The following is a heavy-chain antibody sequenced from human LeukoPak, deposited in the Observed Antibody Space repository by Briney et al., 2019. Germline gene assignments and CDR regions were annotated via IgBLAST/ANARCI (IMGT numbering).Heavy chain of an antibody. CDR2: IRYDGSNK. D-gene: IGHD2-2*01. CDR3: AKDMSAATYWNWFDP. J-gene: IGHJ5*02. V-gene: IGHV3-30*02. Sequence: PGGSLRLSCAASGFTFSSYGMHWVRQAPGKGLEWVAFIRYDGSNKYYADSVKGRFTISRDNSKNSLYLQMNSLRTEDTALYYCAKDMSAATYWNWFDPWGQGTLVTVSS. CDR1: GFTFSSYG.